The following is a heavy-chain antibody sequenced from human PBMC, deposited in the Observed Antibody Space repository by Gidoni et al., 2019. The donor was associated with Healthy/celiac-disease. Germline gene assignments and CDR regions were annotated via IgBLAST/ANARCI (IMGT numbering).Heavy chain of an antibody. V-gene: IGHV3-48*03. CDR1: GFTFSRYE. CDR2: ISSSGSTI. D-gene: IGHD7-27*01. Sequence: EVQLVESGGGLVQPGGSLRLSCAASGFTFSRYEMNWVRQAPGKGLEWVSYISSSGSTIYYADSVKGRFTISRDNAKNSLYLQMNSLRAEDTAVYYCARGLLGIVFHYYYGMDVWGQGTTVTVSS. J-gene: IGHJ6*02. CDR3: ARGLLGIVFHYYYGMDV.